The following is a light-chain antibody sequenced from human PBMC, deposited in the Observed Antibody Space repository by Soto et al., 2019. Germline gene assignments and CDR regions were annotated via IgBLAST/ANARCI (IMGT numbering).Light chain of an antibody. CDR2: AAS. V-gene: IGKV1D-8*03. CDR1: QGMSSY. Sequence: VLITMCPSLLPAYTGDRVTMTFRMSQGMSSYLAWDQQKPGKAPELLIYAASTLQSGVPSRFSGSGSGTDFTLTISSLQPDDFAPYYCKQYESYSPWPFGQGTKV. CDR3: KQYESYSPWP. J-gene: IGKJ1*01.